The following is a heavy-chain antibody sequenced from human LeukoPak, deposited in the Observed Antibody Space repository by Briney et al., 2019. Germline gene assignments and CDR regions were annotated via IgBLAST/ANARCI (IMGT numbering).Heavy chain of an antibody. V-gene: IGHV3-23*01. CDR1: GFTFSGYA. J-gene: IGHJ4*02. CDR2: ISGSGGST. Sequence: GVSLRLSCAASGFTFSGYAMGWVRQAPGKGLEWVSAISGSGGSTYYADSVKGRFTISRDNSKNTLYLQMNSLRAEDTAVYYCAKGGYSYAKTHLDYWGQGTLVTVSS. D-gene: IGHD5-18*01. CDR3: AKGGYSYAKTHLDY.